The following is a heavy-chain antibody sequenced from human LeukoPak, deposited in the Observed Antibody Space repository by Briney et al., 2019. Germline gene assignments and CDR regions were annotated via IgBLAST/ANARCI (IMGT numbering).Heavy chain of an antibody. CDR2: INPTSGGT. CDR3: ARGGSAWDNPFDY. J-gene: IGHJ4*02. CDR1: GYTFTSYY. D-gene: IGHD6-19*01. Sequence: ASVKVSCKASGYTFTSYYIHWVRQAPGQGLEWMGWINPTSGGTKYAQKFQGRVTMTRDTSISTAYMELSRLRADDTAVFYCARGGSAWDNPFDYWGQGTLVTVSS. V-gene: IGHV1-2*02.